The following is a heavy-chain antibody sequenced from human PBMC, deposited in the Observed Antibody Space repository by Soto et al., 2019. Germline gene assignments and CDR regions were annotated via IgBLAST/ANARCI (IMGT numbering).Heavy chain of an antibody. CDR2: ISYDGSNK. CDR1: GFTFSSYG. D-gene: IGHD3-10*01. Sequence: GGSLRLSCAASGFTFSSYGMHWVRQAPGKGLEWVAVISYDGSNKYYADSVKGRFTISRDNSKNTLYLQMNSLRAEDTAVYYCAKDLWDYYGSGPLGYWGQGTLVTVPQ. J-gene: IGHJ4*02. CDR3: AKDLWDYYGSGPLGY. V-gene: IGHV3-30*18.